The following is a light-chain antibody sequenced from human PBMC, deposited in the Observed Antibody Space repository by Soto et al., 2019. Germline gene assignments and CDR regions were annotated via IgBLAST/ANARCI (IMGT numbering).Light chain of an antibody. Sequence: QSALTQPASVSGSPGQSITISCTGTNSDVGGYNYVSWYQQHPGKAPKLMIYEVSNRPSGVSNRFSGSKSGNTASLTISGLQAEEEADYYCSAYTSTITLVFGGGTKLTVL. J-gene: IGLJ3*02. CDR1: NSDVGGYNY. V-gene: IGLV2-14*01. CDR2: EVS. CDR3: SAYTSTITLV.